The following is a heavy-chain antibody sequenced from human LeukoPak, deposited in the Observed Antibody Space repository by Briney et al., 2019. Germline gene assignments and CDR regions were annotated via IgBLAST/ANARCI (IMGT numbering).Heavy chain of an antibody. V-gene: IGHV3-33*01. J-gene: IGHJ3*02. CDR2: IWYDGSNK. Sequence: GRSLRLSCAASGFTFSSYGMHWVRQAPGKGLEWVAVIWYDGSNKYYADSVKGRFTISRDNSKNTLYLQMNSLRAEDTAVYYCASGEYYYDSSGPTDAFDIWGQGTMVTASS. CDR3: ASGEYYYDSSGPTDAFDI. CDR1: GFTFSSYG. D-gene: IGHD3-22*01.